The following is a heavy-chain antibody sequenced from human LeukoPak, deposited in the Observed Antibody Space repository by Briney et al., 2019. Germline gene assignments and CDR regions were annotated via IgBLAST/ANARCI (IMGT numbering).Heavy chain of an antibody. CDR2: INPNSGGT. J-gene: IGHJ3*02. CDR1: GYTFTGYY. V-gene: IGHV1-2*02. D-gene: IGHD6-19*01. CDR3: ARGGGQWLVGRAFDI. Sequence: ASVKVSCKASGYTFTGYYMHWVRQAPGQGLEWMGWINPNSGGTNYAQKFQGRVTMTRDTSISTAYMELSRLRSDDTAVYYCARGGGQWLVGRAFDIWGQGTMVTVSS.